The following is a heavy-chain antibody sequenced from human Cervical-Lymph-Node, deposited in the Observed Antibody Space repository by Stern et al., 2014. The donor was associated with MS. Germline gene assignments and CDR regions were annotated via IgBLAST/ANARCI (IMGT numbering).Heavy chain of an antibody. Sequence: QLVQSGAEVKKPGASVKVSCKASGFTFTSYYMHWVRQAPGQGLEWMGIINPSGGSTRYAQKFQGRVTMTRDTSTSTVYMELRSLRSEDTAVYHCARDPRAAAAFDIWGQGTMVTVSS. V-gene: IGHV1-46*01. CDR1: GFTFTSYY. CDR2: INPSGGST. D-gene: IGHD6-13*01. CDR3: ARDPRAAAAFDI. J-gene: IGHJ3*02.